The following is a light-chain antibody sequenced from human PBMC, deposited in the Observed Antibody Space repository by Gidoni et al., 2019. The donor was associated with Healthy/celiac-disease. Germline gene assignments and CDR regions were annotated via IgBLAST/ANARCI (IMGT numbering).Light chain of an antibody. CDR2: DAS. J-gene: IGKJ2*01. CDR1: QSVSSY. V-gene: IGKV3-11*01. Sequence: DIVLTQSPATLSLSPGERATLSCRDSQSVSSYLAWYQQKPGQAPRLLTYDASNRATGIPARFSGSGAGTDCTLTISSLEPEDFAVYYCQQRSNWPLYTFGQGTKLEIK. CDR3: QQRSNWPLYT.